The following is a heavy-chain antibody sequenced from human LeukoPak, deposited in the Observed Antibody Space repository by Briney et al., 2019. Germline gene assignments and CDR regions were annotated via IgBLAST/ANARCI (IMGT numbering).Heavy chain of an antibody. CDR2: ISGSGGST. CDR1: GFTFSSYA. D-gene: IGHD3-10*01. Sequence: GGSLRLSCAASGFTFSSYAMSWVRQAPGKGLEWVSAISGSGGSTYYADSVKGRFTISRDNSKNTLYLQMNSLGAEDTAVYYCAKDPLYGSGTSWFDPWGQGTLVTVSS. V-gene: IGHV3-23*01. CDR3: AKDPLYGSGTSWFDP. J-gene: IGHJ5*02.